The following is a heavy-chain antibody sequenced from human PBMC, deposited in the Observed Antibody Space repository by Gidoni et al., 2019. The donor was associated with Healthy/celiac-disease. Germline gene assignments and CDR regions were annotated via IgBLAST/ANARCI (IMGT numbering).Heavy chain of an antibody. V-gene: IGHV2-70*01. D-gene: IGHD6-6*01. CDR3: ARIRNSIATSYGMDV. CDR1: GFSFSTSGMC. J-gene: IGHJ6*02. Sequence: QVTLRESGPALVKPTQTLTLTCTFSGFSFSTSGMCVSWIRQPPGKALEWLALIDWDDDKYYSTSLKTRLTISKDTSKNQVVLTMTNMDPVDTATYYCARIRNSIATSYGMDVWGQGTTVTVSS. CDR2: IDWDDDK.